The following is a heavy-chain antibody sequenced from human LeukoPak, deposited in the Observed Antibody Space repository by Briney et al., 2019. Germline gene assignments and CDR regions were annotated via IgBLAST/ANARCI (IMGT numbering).Heavy chain of an antibody. CDR3: GRLPGSIYYLDL. CDR2: IYETGNT. Sequence: SETLSLTCTVSGASISSTNWWSWVRQPPGKGLEWIGEIYETGNTNYNPSLKSRVTISVDKSKNQFSLKLTSVTAADTAVYYCGRLPGSIYYLDLWGQGTLVTVSS. J-gene: IGHJ4*02. V-gene: IGHV4-4*02. CDR1: GASISSTNW. D-gene: IGHD6-13*01.